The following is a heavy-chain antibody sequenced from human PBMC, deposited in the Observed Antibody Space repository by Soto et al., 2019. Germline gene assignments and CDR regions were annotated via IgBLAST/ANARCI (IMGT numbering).Heavy chain of an antibody. CDR1: GYTFTSYG. Sequence: ASVKVSCKASGYTFTSYGISWVRQAPGQGLEWMGWISAYNGNTNYAQKLQGRVTMTTDTSTSTAYMELRSLRSDDTAVYYCAREASYYGAAGWFFDLWGRGTLVTVSS. J-gene: IGHJ2*01. CDR3: AREASYYGAAGWFFDL. V-gene: IGHV1-18*01. CDR2: ISAYNGNT. D-gene: IGHD4-17*01.